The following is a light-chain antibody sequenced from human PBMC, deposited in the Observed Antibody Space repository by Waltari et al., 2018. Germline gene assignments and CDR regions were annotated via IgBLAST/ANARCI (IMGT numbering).Light chain of an antibody. V-gene: IGLV1-47*01. Sequence: QSVLTQLLSASGPAGPGVTISCSGSSSNIGDIYVYWYQQFPGTSPKLLIHRNNQRPSGVPDRFSGSKSGTSAFLVISGLRSEDEADYHCATGDDSLSGWVFGGGTKVTVL. CDR3: ATGDDSLSGWV. CDR2: RNN. CDR1: SSNIGDIY. J-gene: IGLJ3*02.